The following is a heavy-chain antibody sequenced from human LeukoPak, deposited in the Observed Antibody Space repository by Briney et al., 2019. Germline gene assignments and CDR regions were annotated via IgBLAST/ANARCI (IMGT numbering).Heavy chain of an antibody. J-gene: IGHJ2*01. D-gene: IGHD3-10*01. V-gene: IGHV1-69*13. CDR1: GGTFSGYA. CDR2: IIPIFGTA. CDR3: ARAFRDPGYFDL. Sequence: SVKVSCKASGGTFSGYAISWVRLAPGQGLEWMGGIIPIFGTANYAQKFQGRVTITADESTSTAYMELSSLRSEDTAVYYCARAFRDPGYFDLWGRGTLVTVSS.